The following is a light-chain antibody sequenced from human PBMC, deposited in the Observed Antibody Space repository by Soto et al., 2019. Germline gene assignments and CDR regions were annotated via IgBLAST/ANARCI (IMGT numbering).Light chain of an antibody. J-gene: IGKJ1*01. CDR2: SAS. CDR3: QQVDTFPWT. V-gene: IGKV1D-12*01. CDR1: RDISRS. Sequence: DIHMTQSPSSLSASVGDRVTITCRASRDISRSLAWYQQKPGKAPELLISSASALQRGVPSRFGGSGSGTDFALTVSSLQPEDFATYYCQQVDTFPWTFGQGTKVDIK.